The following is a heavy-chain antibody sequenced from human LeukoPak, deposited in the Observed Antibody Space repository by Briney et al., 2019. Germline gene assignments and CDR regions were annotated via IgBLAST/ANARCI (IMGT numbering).Heavy chain of an antibody. CDR1: RFTFSSYA. Sequence: GGSLRLSCAASRFTFSSYAMSWVRQAPGKGLEWVSAISGSGGSTYYADSVKGRFTISRDNAKNSLYLQMNSLRAEDTAVYYCAREPSITIFGVVIYYMDVWGKGTTVTVSS. CDR2: ISGSGGST. CDR3: AREPSITIFGVVIYYMDV. J-gene: IGHJ6*03. D-gene: IGHD3-3*01. V-gene: IGHV3-23*01.